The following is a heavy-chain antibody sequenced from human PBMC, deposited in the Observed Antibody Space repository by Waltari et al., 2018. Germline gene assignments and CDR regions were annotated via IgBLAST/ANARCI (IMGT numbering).Heavy chain of an antibody. J-gene: IGHJ5*02. CDR2: ITDTGTI. V-gene: IGHV3-48*03. CDR3: AREGMHRNWFDP. Sequence: NWVRQAPGKGLEWVSYITDTGTIRYADSVKGRFTISRDNAKNSLYLQMNSLRVEDTAVYYCAREGMHRNWFDPWGQGTLVTVSS.